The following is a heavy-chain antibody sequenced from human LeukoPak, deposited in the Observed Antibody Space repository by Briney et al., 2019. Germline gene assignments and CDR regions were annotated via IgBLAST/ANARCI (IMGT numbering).Heavy chain of an antibody. CDR1: SVSISSYY. J-gene: IGHJ4*02. CDR3: ARSANVDTAYDY. D-gene: IGHD5-18*01. Sequence: PSETLSLTCTVSSVSISSYYWSWIRQPPGKGLEWIGYIYYSGSTNYNPSLKSRVTISVDTSKNQFSLKLSSVTAADTAVYYCARSANVDTAYDYWGQGTLVTV. V-gene: IGHV4-59*01. CDR2: IYYSGST.